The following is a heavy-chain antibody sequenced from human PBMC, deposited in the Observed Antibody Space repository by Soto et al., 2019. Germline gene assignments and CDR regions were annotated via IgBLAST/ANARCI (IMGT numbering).Heavy chain of an antibody. J-gene: IGHJ4*02. Sequence: QVQLQQWGAGLLKPSETLSLTCAVYGGSFSGYYWSWIRQPPGKGLEWIGEIKHSGSTNYNPSLKSRVTRSVDTSKNQFSLKLSSVTAADTAVYYCARTYYDILTGYYDDYWGQGTLVTVA. V-gene: IGHV4-34*01. CDR3: ARTYYDILTGYYDDY. CDR2: IKHSGST. D-gene: IGHD3-9*01. CDR1: GGSFSGYY.